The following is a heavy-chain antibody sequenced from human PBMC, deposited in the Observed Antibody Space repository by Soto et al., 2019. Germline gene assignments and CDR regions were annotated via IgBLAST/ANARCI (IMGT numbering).Heavy chain of an antibody. CDR3: ARGSGTGTTFFYYYYYMDV. V-gene: IGHV4-34*01. D-gene: IGHD1-7*01. CDR1: GGSFSGYY. J-gene: IGHJ6*03. Sequence: SETLSLTCAVYGGSFSGYYWSWIRQPPGKGLEWIGEINHSGSTNYNPSLKSRVTISVDTSKSQFSLKLSSVTAADTAVYYCARGSGTGTTFFYYYYYMDVWGKGTTVTVSS. CDR2: INHSGST.